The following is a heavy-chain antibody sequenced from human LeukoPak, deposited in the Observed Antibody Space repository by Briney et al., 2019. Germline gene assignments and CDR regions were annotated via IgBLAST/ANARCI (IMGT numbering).Heavy chain of an antibody. D-gene: IGHD6-19*01. CDR2: IYHSGST. J-gene: IGHJ4*02. CDR3: ASRAVADTFDY. CDR1: GYSISSGYY. Sequence: PSETLSLTCAVSGYSISSGYYWGWIRQPPGKGLEWIGSIYHSGSTYYNPSLKSRVTISVDTSKNQFSLKLSSVTAADTAVYYCASRAVADTFDYWGQGTLVTVSS. V-gene: IGHV4-38-2*01.